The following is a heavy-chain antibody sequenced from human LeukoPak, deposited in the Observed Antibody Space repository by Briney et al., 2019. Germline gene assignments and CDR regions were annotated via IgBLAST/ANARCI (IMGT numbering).Heavy chain of an antibody. CDR3: ARAGPRAVDY. Sequence: SETLSLTCAVYGGSFSGYYWSWIRQPPGKGLEWIGEINHSGSTNYNPSLKSRVTISVDTSKNQFSLKLRSVTAADTAVYYCARAGPRAVDYWGQGTLVTVSS. V-gene: IGHV4-34*01. CDR1: GGSFSGYY. J-gene: IGHJ4*02. CDR2: INHSGST.